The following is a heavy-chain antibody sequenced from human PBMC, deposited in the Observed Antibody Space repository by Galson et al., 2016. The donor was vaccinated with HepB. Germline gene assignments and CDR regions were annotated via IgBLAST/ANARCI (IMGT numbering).Heavy chain of an antibody. CDR2: ISSGGDYT. CDR3: AKRITVAGTLDY. V-gene: IGHV3-23*01. J-gene: IGHJ4*02. D-gene: IGHD6-19*01. CDR1: GFTFSSNA. Sequence: SLRLSCAASGFTFSSNAMSWLRQAPGKGLEWVSAISSGGDYTYYADSVKGRFTVSRDNSKNTLYLQMSSLRAEGTAVYYCAKRITVAGTLDYWGQGTLVTVSS.